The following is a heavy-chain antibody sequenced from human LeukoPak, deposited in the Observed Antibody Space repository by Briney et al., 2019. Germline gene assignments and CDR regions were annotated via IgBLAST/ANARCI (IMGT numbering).Heavy chain of an antibody. CDR3: AGGFATMVRGVVLDF. CDR1: SGSFSGYY. V-gene: IGHV4-34*01. J-gene: IGHJ4*02. D-gene: IGHD3-10*01. CDR2: IYHSGST. Sequence: PSETLSLTCAVYSGSFSGYYWSWIRQPPGKGLEWIGEIYHSGSTNYNPSLKSRVTISVDTSKNQFSLKLSSVTAADTAVYYCAGGFATMVRGVVLDFWGQGTLVTVSS.